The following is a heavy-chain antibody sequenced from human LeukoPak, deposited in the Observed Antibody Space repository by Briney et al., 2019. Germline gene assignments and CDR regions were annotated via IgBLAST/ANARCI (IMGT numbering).Heavy chain of an antibody. CDR3: AKLYSSGWSSFDY. CDR2: ISGSGGSA. D-gene: IGHD6-19*01. V-gene: IGHV3-23*01. Sequence: PGGSLRLSCAASGFTFSSYAMSWVRQAPGKGLEWVSAISGSGGSAYYADSVKGRFTISRDNSKNTLYLQMNSLIAEDTAVYYCAKLYSSGWSSFDYWGQGTLVTVSS. J-gene: IGHJ4*02. CDR1: GFTFSSYA.